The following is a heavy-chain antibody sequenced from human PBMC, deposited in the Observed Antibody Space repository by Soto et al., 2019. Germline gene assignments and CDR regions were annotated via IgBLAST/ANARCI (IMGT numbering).Heavy chain of an antibody. J-gene: IGHJ4*02. D-gene: IGHD3-10*01. Sequence: SEILCFTCTISDGSIYYGMFYGSWRRQPPGKGLEWIGNAHFSGNTIYNPSLGSRVTMSVDMSKNHVSLKLTSVTAADTAVYYCARLCYNSACNHLYYFDSWGQGTLVTVSS. CDR2: AHFSGNT. V-gene: IGHV4-61*03. CDR3: ARLCYNSACNHLYYFDS. CDR1: DGSIYYGMFY.